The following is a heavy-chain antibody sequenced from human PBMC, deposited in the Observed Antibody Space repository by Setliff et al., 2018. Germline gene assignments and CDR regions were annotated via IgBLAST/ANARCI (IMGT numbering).Heavy chain of an antibody. CDR2: IYTKGGT. CDR1: CGSMTDFF. CDR3: ARGLNTESWTPLY. V-gene: IGHV4-4*08. D-gene: IGHD2-15*01. J-gene: IGHJ4*02. Sequence: SETLSLTCSVACGSMTDFFWHWFRRPPGKGLEWIGYIYTKGGTNYSPSLKSRVTMSVDRSRNQFSLTLSSVSAADMAVYYCARGLNTESWTPLYWSPGTLVTVSS.